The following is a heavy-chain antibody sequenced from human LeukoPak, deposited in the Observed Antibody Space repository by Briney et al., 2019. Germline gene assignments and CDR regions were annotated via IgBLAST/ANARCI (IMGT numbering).Heavy chain of an antibody. D-gene: IGHD1-20*01. CDR3: AKSSTHRYNWKSGQLHDTFDI. J-gene: IGHJ3*02. CDR2: IGAYNGHT. CDR1: GYTFTSYG. V-gene: IGHV1-18*01. Sequence: ASVKVSCKASGYTFTSYGISWVRQAPGQGLEWMGWIGAYNGHTNYAQKLQGRVTMTTDKSTSTAYMELRSLRSDDTAVYYCAKSSTHRYNWKSGQLHDTFDIWGQGTMVTVSS.